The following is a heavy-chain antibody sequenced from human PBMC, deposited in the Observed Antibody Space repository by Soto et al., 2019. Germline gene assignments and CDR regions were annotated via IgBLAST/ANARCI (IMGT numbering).Heavy chain of an antibody. Sequence: ASVKVSCKASGYTFTSYSMHWVRQAPGHGLEWMGLINPSGGSTSYAQKFQGRVTMTRDTSTSTVYMELSSLRPEDTAVYYCARCVPSGWPEGAFDIWGQGTMVTVS. D-gene: IGHD6-19*01. V-gene: IGHV1-46*03. J-gene: IGHJ3*02. CDR3: ARCVPSGWPEGAFDI. CDR1: GYTFTSYS. CDR2: INPSGGST.